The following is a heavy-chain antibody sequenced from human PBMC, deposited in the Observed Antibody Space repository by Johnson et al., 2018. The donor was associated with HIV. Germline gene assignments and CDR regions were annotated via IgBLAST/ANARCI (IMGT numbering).Heavy chain of an antibody. CDR1: GFNVSGNY. Sequence: EQLVESGGGLVQPGGSLRLSCVASGFNVSGNYMSWVRQAPGRGLEWVSVIYSGGSTYYADSVKGRFTISRANSKNTLYLQMNTLRAEDTAVYYCARDFRYSSSWYDAFDIWGQGTMVTVSS. J-gene: IGHJ3*02. D-gene: IGHD6-13*01. CDR3: ARDFRYSSSWYDAFDI. V-gene: IGHV3-66*01. CDR2: IYSGGST.